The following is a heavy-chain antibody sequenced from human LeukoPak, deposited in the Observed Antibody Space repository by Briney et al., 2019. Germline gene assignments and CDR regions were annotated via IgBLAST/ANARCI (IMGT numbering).Heavy chain of an antibody. Sequence: SETLSLTCAVYGGSFSRYYWSWIPQSPGKGLEWIAEIDHRGDTNYKPSVKSRVTISVDTSKNQFSLKVRSLSAADTAVYYCARGPTISETGYFDFWGQGTLVTVSS. CDR2: IDHRGDT. V-gene: IGHV4-34*01. D-gene: IGHD1-1*01. CDR1: GGSFSRYY. CDR3: ARGPTISETGYFDF. J-gene: IGHJ4*03.